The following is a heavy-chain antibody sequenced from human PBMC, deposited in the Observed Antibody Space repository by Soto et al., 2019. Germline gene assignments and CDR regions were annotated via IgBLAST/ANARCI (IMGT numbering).Heavy chain of an antibody. CDR3: AREIQPPQWQLLAGLDY. Sequence: SETLSLTCTVSGGSVSSGSYYWSWIRQPPGKGLEWIGYIYYSGSTNYNPSLKSRVTISVDTSKNQFSLKLSSVTAADTAVYYCAREIQPPQWQLLAGLDYWGQGTLVTVSS. D-gene: IGHD1-26*01. CDR1: GGSVSSGSYY. J-gene: IGHJ4*02. V-gene: IGHV4-61*01. CDR2: IYYSGST.